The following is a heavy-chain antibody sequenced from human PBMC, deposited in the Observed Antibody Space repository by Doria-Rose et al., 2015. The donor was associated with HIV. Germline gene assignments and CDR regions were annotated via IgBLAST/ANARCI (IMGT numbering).Heavy chain of an antibody. D-gene: IGHD1-26*01. CDR3: ACGVGATGDY. Sequence: VQLLESGGGLVKPGGSLRLSCAASGFTFSDYYMSWIRQPPGKELEWVSYISSSGSYRYYADAVKGRFTISRDRAKNSLYLEMSSLRAEDTAVYYCACGVGATGDYWGQGTLVTVSS. CDR2: ISSSGSYR. V-gene: IGHV3-11*01. J-gene: IGHJ4*02. CDR1: GFTFSDYY.